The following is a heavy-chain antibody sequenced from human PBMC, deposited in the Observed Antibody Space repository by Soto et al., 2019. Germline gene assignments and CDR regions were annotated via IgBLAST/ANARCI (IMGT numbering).Heavy chain of an antibody. D-gene: IGHD3-10*01. CDR3: ATSVWFGELPPLFDY. CDR1: GFTVSSNY. V-gene: IGHV3-53*04. CDR2: IYSGGST. J-gene: IGHJ4*02. Sequence: GGSLRLSCAASGFTVSSNYMSWVRQAPGKGLEWVSVIYSGGSTYYADSVKGRFTISRHNSKNTLYLQMNSLRAEDTAVYYCATSVWFGELPPLFDYWGQGTLVTVSS.